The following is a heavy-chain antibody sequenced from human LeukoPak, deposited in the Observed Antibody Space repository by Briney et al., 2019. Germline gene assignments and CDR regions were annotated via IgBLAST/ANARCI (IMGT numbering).Heavy chain of an antibody. V-gene: IGHV3-30-3*01. CDR3: AKTYDSSGYSVYYYYGMDV. D-gene: IGHD3-22*01. J-gene: IGHJ6*02. Sequence: PGGSLRLSCAASGFTFSSYAMHWVRQAPGKGLEWVAVISYDGSNKYYADSVKGRFTISRDNSKNTLYLQMNSLRAEDTAVYYCAKTYDSSGYSVYYYYGMDVWGQGTTVTVSS. CDR2: ISYDGSNK. CDR1: GFTFSSYA.